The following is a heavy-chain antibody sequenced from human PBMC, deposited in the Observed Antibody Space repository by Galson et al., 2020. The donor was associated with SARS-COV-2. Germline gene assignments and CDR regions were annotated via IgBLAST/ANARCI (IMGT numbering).Heavy chain of an antibody. Sequence: ASVKVSCKASVYTFTSYAMHWVRQAPGQRLEWMGWINAGNGNTKYSQKFQGRVTITRDTSASTAYMELSSLRSEDTAVYYCARDPYYYDSSGYYTYYYMDVWGKGTTVTISS. CDR1: VYTFTSYA. CDR3: ARDPYYYDSSGYYTYYYMDV. CDR2: INAGNGNT. D-gene: IGHD3-22*01. J-gene: IGHJ6*03. V-gene: IGHV1-3*01.